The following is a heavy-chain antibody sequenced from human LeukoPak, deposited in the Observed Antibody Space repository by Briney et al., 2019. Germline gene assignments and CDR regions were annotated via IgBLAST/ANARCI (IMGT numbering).Heavy chain of an antibody. CDR3: TSAVITMVRGFSYYYYGMDV. D-gene: IGHD3-10*01. CDR2: IRSKAYGGTT. Sequence: GGSLRLSCTASGFTFGDYAMSWVRQAPGKGLEWVGFIRSKAYGGTTEYAASVKGRFTISRDDSKSIAYLQMNSLKTEDTAVYYCTSAVITMVRGFSYYYYGMDVWGQGTTVTVSS. CDR1: GFTFGDYA. J-gene: IGHJ6*02. V-gene: IGHV3-49*04.